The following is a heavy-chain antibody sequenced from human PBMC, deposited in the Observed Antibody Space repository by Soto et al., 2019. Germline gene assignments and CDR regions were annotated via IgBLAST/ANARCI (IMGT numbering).Heavy chain of an antibody. CDR3: ARDVLGSGWAHPSYFDL. D-gene: IGHD6-19*01. V-gene: IGHV1-18*01. CDR1: GYTFTSYG. J-gene: IGHJ2*01. Sequence: QVQLVQSGAEVKKPGASVKVSCKASGYTFTSYGISWVRQAPGQGLEWMGWISAYNGNTNYAQKLQGRVTMTTDTSTSTAYMELRSLRSDVTAVYYCARDVLGSGWAHPSYFDLWCRGTLVTVSS. CDR2: ISAYNGNT.